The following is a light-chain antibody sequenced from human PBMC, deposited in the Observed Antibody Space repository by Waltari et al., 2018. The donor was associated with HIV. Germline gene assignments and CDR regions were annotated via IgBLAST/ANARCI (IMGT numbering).Light chain of an antibody. CDR1: QSVLYSSNNKNY. CDR3: QQYYSTPYT. J-gene: IGKJ2*01. CDR2: WAP. Sequence: DIVMTQSPHSLTVFLGERATINCKSSQSVLYSSNNKNYLAWYQQKAGQPPKLLIYWAPTRESGVPDRFSASGSGTDFSLTISSLQAEDVAVYYCQQYYSTPYTFGQGTKLEIK. V-gene: IGKV4-1*01.